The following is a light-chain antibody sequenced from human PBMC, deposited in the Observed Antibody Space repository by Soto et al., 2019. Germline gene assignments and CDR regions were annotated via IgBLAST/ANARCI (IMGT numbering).Light chain of an antibody. CDR1: QSVSSN. Sequence: EVVMTQSPVTLSVSPGERATLSCRASQSVSSNLAWYQQKPGQAPSLLIYGASTRATGIPARFSGSGSGTEFTLTISSLQSEDFAVSYCQQYNNWPRTFGPGTKLDIK. CDR2: GAS. CDR3: QQYNNWPRT. J-gene: IGKJ3*01. V-gene: IGKV3-15*01.